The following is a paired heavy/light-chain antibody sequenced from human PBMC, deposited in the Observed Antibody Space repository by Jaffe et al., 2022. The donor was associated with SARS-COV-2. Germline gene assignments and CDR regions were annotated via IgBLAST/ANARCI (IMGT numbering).Heavy chain of an antibody. Sequence: QVQLQESGPGLAKPSQTLSLTCTVSGGSISSDGYYWSWIRQHPGKGLEWIGYIYHSGSTYYNPSLKSRVTISVDTSKNQFSLNLSSVTAADTAVYYCARDLILVVHTTGRKYYYGMDVWGQGTTVTVSS. CDR3: ARDLILVVHTTGRKYYYGMDV. V-gene: IGHV4-31*03. D-gene: IGHD2-8*02. J-gene: IGHJ6*02. CDR2: IYHSGST. CDR1: GGSISSDGYY.
Light chain of an antibody. V-gene: IGLV1-44*01. J-gene: IGLJ3*02. CDR3: AAWDDSLNGWV. CDR1: SSNIGTNT. CDR2: SNN. Sequence: QSVLTQPPSASGTPGQRVTISCSGSSSNIGTNTVNWYQKLPGTAPKLLMYSNNQRPSGVPDRFSGSKSGTSASLAISGLQSEDEADYYCAAWDDSLNGWVFGGGTKLTVL.